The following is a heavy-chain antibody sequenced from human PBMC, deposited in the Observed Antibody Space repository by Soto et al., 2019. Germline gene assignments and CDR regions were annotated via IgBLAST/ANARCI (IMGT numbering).Heavy chain of an antibody. CDR3: ARGSYGDY. Sequence: QDHLVQSGAEVKKPGASVKVSCKGSGYTFTSYGITWVRQAPGQGLEWMGWISAPNGNTDYAQRLQGRVTVTRDTSTSTAYMELRSLRSDDTAVYYCARGSYGDYWGQGAMVTVSS. CDR2: ISAPNGNT. J-gene: IGHJ4*02. V-gene: IGHV1-18*01. CDR1: GYTFTSYG. D-gene: IGHD3-10*01.